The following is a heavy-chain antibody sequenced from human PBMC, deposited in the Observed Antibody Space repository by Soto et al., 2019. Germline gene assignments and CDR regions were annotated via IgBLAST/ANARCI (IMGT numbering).Heavy chain of an antibody. J-gene: IGHJ4*02. D-gene: IGHD3-10*01. CDR2: INWNGGRV. CDR3: VNDRSGTYATSGTYNYFDY. CDR1: GISFVDFA. V-gene: IGHV3-9*01. Sequence: EVQLVESGGGLVQPGRSLRLSCAVSGISFVDFAMHWVRLVPGKGLEWVSGINWNGGRVDYADSVNGRFTVSRDNAKNSLYLQITLLRGEDTAFYYCVNDRSGTYATSGTYNYFDYWGQGTLVTVSS.